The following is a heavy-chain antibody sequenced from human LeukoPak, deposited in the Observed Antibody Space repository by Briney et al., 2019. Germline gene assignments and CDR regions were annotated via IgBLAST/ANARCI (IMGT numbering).Heavy chain of an antibody. V-gene: IGHV4-39*01. CDR3: ARRRKSRNYYFDY. CDR2: IYYSGST. D-gene: IGHD1-14*01. J-gene: IGHJ4*02. CDR1: GGSISSSSYY. Sequence: SETLSLTCTVSGGSISSSSYYWGWIRQPPGKGLEWIGSIYYSGSTYYNPSLKSRVTISVDTSKNQFSLKLSSVTAADTAVYYCARRRKSRNYYFDYWGQGTLVTVFS.